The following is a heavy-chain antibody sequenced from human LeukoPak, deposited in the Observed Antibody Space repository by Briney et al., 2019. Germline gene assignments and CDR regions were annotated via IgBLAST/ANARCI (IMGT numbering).Heavy chain of an antibody. CDR2: INPNSGGT. J-gene: IGHJ5*02. CDR3: ARTSINPQWLASTNWFDP. Sequence: GASVKVSCKASGYTFTGYYMHWVRQAPGQGLEWMGRINPNSGGTNYAQKFQGRVTMTRDTSISTAYMELSRLRSGDTAVYYCARTSINPQWLASTNWFDPWGQGTLVTVSS. CDR1: GYTFTGYY. V-gene: IGHV1-2*06. D-gene: IGHD6-19*01.